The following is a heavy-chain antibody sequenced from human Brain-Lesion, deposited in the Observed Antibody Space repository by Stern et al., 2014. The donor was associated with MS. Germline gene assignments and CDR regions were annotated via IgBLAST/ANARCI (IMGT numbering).Heavy chain of an antibody. J-gene: IGHJ1*01. CDR2: ISGRDGPT. CDR1: GFRFSTYA. Sequence: EVQLVESGGGLVPPGGSLRLSWAASGFRFSTYAMSWVRQTPGNGLQWVSVISGRDGPTHYADSVKGRLHISRDNPNHTLHPPMASLRADDTAVYYCAKWPHHIAVAGTRYFQHWGQGTLVTVSS. V-gene: IGHV3-23*04. D-gene: IGHD6-19*01. CDR3: AKWPHHIAVAGTRYFQH.